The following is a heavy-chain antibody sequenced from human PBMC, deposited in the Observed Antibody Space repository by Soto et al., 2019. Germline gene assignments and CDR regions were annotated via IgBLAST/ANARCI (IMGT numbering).Heavy chain of an antibody. J-gene: IGHJ5*02. CDR2: ISFDGGSQ. Sequence: QVQLVESGGGVVQPGRSLRLSCAASGFDFNTYGLHWVRQAPGKGPEWVAAISFDGGSQYYADSVKGRFTVSSDKSNSTLYLQMNSLGAEETATYFCAKDSSVTAAGSGGWFDPWGPGTLVIVSS. CDR1: GFDFNTYG. D-gene: IGHD6-13*01. CDR3: AKDSSVTAAGSGGWFDP. V-gene: IGHV3-30*18.